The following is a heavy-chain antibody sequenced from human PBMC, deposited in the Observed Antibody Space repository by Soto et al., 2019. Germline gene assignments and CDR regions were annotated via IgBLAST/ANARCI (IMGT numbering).Heavy chain of an antibody. J-gene: IGHJ6*02. Sequence: QVQLVQSGAEVKKPGASVKVSCKASGYTFTSYDINWVRQATGRGLEWMGWMNPNSGNTGYAQKFQGRVTMTRNTSISTAYMELSSLRSEDTAVYYCAREGGYYGSGSPALYYYYGMDVWGQGTTVTVSS. D-gene: IGHD3-10*01. V-gene: IGHV1-8*01. CDR3: AREGGYYGSGSPALYYYYGMDV. CDR1: GYTFTSYD. CDR2: MNPNSGNT.